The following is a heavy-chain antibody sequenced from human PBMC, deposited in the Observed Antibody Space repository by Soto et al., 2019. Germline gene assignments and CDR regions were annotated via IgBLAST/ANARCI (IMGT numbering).Heavy chain of an antibody. CDR3: ASEFYYYSSGYYGGDYYYYGMDV. CDR1: GFTFSGSA. Sequence: EVQLVESGGALVQPGGSLKLSCAASGFTFSGSAMHWVRQAYGKGLEWVGHIRSKPNNYATAYAASLEGSFTISRDDSTSAAYLQMNSLQAEDTAVYYCASEFYYYSSGYYGGDYYYYGMDVWGQGTTVTVSS. V-gene: IGHV3-73*02. J-gene: IGHJ6*02. D-gene: IGHD3-22*01. CDR2: IRSKPNNYAT.